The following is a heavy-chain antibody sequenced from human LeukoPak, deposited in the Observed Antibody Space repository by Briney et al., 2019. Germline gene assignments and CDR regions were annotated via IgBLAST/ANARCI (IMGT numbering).Heavy chain of an antibody. D-gene: IGHD4-17*01. CDR1: GGSFSGYY. CDR3: ARGVTVTTEPPYGMDV. Sequence: KPSETLSLTCAVYGGSFSGYYWSWIRQPPGKGLEWIGEINHSGSTNYNPSLKSRVTISVDTSENQFSLKLSSVTAADTAVYYCARGVTVTTEPPYGMDVWGQGTTVTVSS. V-gene: IGHV4-34*01. J-gene: IGHJ6*02. CDR2: INHSGST.